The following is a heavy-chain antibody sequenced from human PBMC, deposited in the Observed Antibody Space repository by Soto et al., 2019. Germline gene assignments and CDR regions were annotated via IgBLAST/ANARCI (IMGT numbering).Heavy chain of an antibody. CDR1: GFSLTTSGLG. D-gene: IGHD3-10*01. J-gene: IGHJ4*02. Sequence: QITLKESGPTLVKPTQTLTLTCTFSGFSLTTSGLGVGWIRPPPGQALEWIALIYWNGDDRYNPSLRNRLTIAKDTSKNQVVRTMTNMDPVDTATFFCARLTVLYYWHNYCDYWGQGILVTVS. CDR3: ARLTVLYYWHNYCDY. V-gene: IGHV2-5*01. CDR2: IYWNGDD.